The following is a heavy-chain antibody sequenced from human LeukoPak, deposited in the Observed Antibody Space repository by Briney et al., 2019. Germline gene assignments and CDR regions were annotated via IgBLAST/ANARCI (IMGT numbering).Heavy chain of an antibody. D-gene: IGHD3-9*01. V-gene: IGHV3-11*01. Sequence: GGSLRLSCAASGFTFSDYYMSWIRQAPGKGLEWVSYISSSGSTIYYADSVKGRFTISRDNAKNSLYLQMNSLRAEDTAVYYCARSNYDILTGYFPTFLHYYFDYWGQGTLVTVSS. CDR1: GFTFSDYY. J-gene: IGHJ4*02. CDR2: ISSSGSTI. CDR3: ARSNYDILTGYFPTFLHYYFDY.